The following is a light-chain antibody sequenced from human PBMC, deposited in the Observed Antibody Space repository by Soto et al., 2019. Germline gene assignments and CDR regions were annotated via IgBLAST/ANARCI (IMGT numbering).Light chain of an antibody. V-gene: IGKV3D-20*01. CDR1: QSVSGAY. Sequence: EIVLTQSPATLSLSPGERATLSCGASQSVSGAYLAWYQHKPGLAPRLLIYDASSRAAGIPDRFSGSGSGTDFTLTISRLEPEDFAVYYCQQCGSSPPWTFGQGTKVEIK. CDR2: DAS. J-gene: IGKJ1*01. CDR3: QQCGSSPPWT.